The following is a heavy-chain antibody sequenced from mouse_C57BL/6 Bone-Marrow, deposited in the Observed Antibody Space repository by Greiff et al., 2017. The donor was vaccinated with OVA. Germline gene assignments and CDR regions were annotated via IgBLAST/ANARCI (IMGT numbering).Heavy chain of an antibody. V-gene: IGHV1-69*01. CDR2: IDPSDSYT. CDR1: GYTFTSYW. CDR3: ARSSYYYGSFYWYFDV. D-gene: IGHD1-1*01. J-gene: IGHJ1*03. Sequence: QVQLQQPGAELVMPGASVKLSCKASGYTFTSYWMHWVKQRPGQGLKWIGEIDPSDSYTNYNQKFKGKSTLTVDKSSSTAYMQLSSLTSEDSAVYYCARSSYYYGSFYWYFDVWGTGTTVTVSS.